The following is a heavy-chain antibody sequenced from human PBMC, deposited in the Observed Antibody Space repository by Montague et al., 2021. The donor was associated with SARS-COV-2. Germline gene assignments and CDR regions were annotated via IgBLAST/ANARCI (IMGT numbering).Heavy chain of an antibody. CDR3: ARDVVDYDFWSGYSTVRYYAMDV. Sequence: SLRLSCAASGFTFSSYEMSWVRQAPGKGLEWVSYISSSGSAIYYADSVKGRFSISRDNAKNSLYLQMNSLRAEDTAVYYCARDVVDYDFWSGYSTVRYYAMDVWGQGTTVTVSS. V-gene: IGHV3-48*03. CDR1: GFTFSSYE. CDR2: ISSSGSAI. D-gene: IGHD3-3*01. J-gene: IGHJ6*02.